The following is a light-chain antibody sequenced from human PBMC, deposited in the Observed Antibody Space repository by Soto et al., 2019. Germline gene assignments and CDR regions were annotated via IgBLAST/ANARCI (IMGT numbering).Light chain of an antibody. V-gene: IGKV1-33*01. J-gene: IGKJ3*01. Sequence: DIQMTQSPSSLSASVGDRVTITCKASQDISNYLTWYQQKPGQAPKLLIYDASNLETGVPSRFSGSGSGTDFTFTISSLQPEDIATYYCQQYDNLPLTFGPGTKVEIK. CDR1: QDISNY. CDR2: DAS. CDR3: QQYDNLPLT.